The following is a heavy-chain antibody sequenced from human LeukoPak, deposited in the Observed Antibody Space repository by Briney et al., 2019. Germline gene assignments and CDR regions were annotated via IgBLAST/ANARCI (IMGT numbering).Heavy chain of an antibody. D-gene: IGHD2-15*01. CDR3: ARVCPYCSGGSWYAFDI. CDR1: GGSISSYY. CDR2: ICYSGST. J-gene: IGHJ3*02. Sequence: PSETLSLTCTVSGGSISSYYWSWIRQPPGKGLEWIGDICYSGSTNYKSSLNSRVTMSVDTSKNQFSLKLSSVTAADTAVYHCARVCPYCSGGSWYAFDIWGQGTTVTVSS. V-gene: IGHV4-59*01.